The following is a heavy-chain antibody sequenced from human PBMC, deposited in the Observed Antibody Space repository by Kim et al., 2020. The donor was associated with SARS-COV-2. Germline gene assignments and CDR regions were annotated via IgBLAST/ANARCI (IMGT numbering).Heavy chain of an antibody. D-gene: IGHD6-13*01. V-gene: IGHV3-33*01. CDR2: IWYDGSNK. CDR1: GFTFSSYG. J-gene: IGHJ6*02. CDR3: AREGSSSWYPSDYYYGMDV. Sequence: GGSLRLSCAASGFTFSSYGMHWVRQAPGKGLEWVAVIWYDGSNKYYADSVKGRFTISRDNSKNTLYLQMNSLRAEDTAVYYCAREGSSSWYPSDYYYGMDVWGQGTTVTVSS.